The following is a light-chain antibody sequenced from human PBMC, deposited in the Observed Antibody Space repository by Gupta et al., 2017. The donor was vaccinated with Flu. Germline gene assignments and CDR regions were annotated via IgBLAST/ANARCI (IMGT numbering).Light chain of an antibody. CDR2: AGS. CDR3: RQRYSTPCS. Sequence: DIQMTQSPSSLSASVGDRVTITCRASQSISSYLNWYQQKPGKAPKLLIYAGSSVQSGVLSRFSGSSSARXFTLTIXSRLPADFATYYCRQRYSTPCSFGXGTKLEIK. V-gene: IGKV1-39*01. CDR1: QSISSY. J-gene: IGKJ2*04.